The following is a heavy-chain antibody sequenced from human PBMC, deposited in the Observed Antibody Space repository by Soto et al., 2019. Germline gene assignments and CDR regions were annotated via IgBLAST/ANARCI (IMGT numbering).Heavy chain of an antibody. CDR2: IYYSGST. J-gene: IGHJ4*02. CDR1: GGSISSYY. D-gene: IGHD4-17*01. V-gene: IGHV4-59*12. CDR3: TRVGDYVSVDY. Sequence: SETLSLTCTVSGGSISSYYWSWIRQPPGKGLEWIGYIYYSGSTNYNPSLKSRVTISVDTSKNQFSLKLSSVTAADTAVYYCTRVGDYVSVDYWGQGTLVTVSS.